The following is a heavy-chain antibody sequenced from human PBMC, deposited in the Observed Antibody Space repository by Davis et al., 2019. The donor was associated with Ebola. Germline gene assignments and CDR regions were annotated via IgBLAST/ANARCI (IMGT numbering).Heavy chain of an antibody. D-gene: IGHD1-26*01. V-gene: IGHV1-3*01. CDR3: ARGPYSGTYYVNY. CDR2: INAGNGNT. Sequence: AASVKVSCKASGYTFSSYAMHWVRQAPGQRLEWMGWINAGNGNTKYSQKFQGRVTITRDTSASTAYMELSSLRSEDTAVYYCARGPYSGTYYVNYWGQGTLVTVSS. CDR1: GYTFSSYA. J-gene: IGHJ4*02.